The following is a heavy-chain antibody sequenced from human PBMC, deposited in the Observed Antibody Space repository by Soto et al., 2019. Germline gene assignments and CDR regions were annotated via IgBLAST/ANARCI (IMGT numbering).Heavy chain of an antibody. CDR3: ARDSPPIDY. J-gene: IGHJ4*02. Sequence: ASVKVSCKASGYTFTSYYMHWVRQAPGQGLEWMGIINPSGGSTSYAQKFQGRFTISRDNAKNSLYLQMNSLRAEDAAVYYCARDSPPIDYWGQGTLVTVS. CDR1: GYTFTSYY. CDR2: INPSGGST. V-gene: IGHV1-46*01.